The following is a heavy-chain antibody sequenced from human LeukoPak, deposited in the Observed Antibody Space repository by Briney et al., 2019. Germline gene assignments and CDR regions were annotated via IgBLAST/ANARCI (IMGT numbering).Heavy chain of an antibody. CDR2: ISNTGSYI. Sequence: PGGSLRLSCAASGFTFSRYSMNWVRQAPGKGLEWVSSISNTGSYISYAEFVKGRFSISRDNAKNSLYLQMNSLRAEDTAVYYCAKDFVVVPGNVNYFDYWGQGTLVTVSS. D-gene: IGHD2-21*02. J-gene: IGHJ4*02. CDR3: AKDFVVVPGNVNYFDY. V-gene: IGHV3-21*04. CDR1: GFTFSRYS.